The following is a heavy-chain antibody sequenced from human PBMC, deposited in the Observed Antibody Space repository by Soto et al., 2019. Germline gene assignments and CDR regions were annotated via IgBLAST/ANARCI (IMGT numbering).Heavy chain of an antibody. CDR2: IYDTWTT. Sequence: QVQLQXAXXGLLRPSQTLSLTCTVAGGGMSENDDYWSWLGQSPGQGLQRIGYIYDTWTTSYSPSLKSRIIMTADTSRNQFALKLTSVTAADTAVCFCARGSVRGGFDIWGQGTLVNVSS. CDR3: ARGSVRGGFDI. CDR1: GGGMSENDDY. D-gene: IGHD3-10*02. V-gene: IGHV4-30-4*01. J-gene: IGHJ3*02.